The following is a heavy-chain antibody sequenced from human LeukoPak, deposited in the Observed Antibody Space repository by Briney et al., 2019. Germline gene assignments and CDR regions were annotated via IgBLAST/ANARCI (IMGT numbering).Heavy chain of an antibody. CDR2: MNPNSGNT. Sequence: GASVKVSCKASGYSFTSYDINWVRQASGQGLEWMGWMNPNSGNTGYAQKFQGRVTMTRNTSISTVYLELSRLRSEDSAVYYCARDAYNFLTGYYPPYFDYWGQGTLVTVSS. CDR1: GYSFTSYD. D-gene: IGHD3-9*01. V-gene: IGHV1-8*01. J-gene: IGHJ4*02. CDR3: ARDAYNFLTGYYPPYFDY.